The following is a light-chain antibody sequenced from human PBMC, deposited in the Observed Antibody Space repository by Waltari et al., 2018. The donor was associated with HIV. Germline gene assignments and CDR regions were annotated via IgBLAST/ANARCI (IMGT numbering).Light chain of an antibody. J-gene: IGLJ1*01. CDR1: SSDVGGYNY. CDR2: EVS. V-gene: IGLV2-14*01. CDR3: SSYTSSSTYV. Sequence: QSAQTQPASVSGSPGQSITISCTGTSSDVGGYNYVSWYQQHPGKAPKLMIDEVSNRPSGVANRFSGSKSGNTASLTISGLQAEDEADYYCSSYTSSSTYVFGTGTKVTVL.